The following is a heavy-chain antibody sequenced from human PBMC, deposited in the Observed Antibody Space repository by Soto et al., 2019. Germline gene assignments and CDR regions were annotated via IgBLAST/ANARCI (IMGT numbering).Heavy chain of an antibody. CDR1: GFSFEDYA. CDR3: AKDHYGSAIYGMDV. D-gene: IGHD3-10*01. J-gene: IGHJ6*02. CDR2: IAWNSEII. Sequence: EVQLVESGGGLVQPGRSLRLSCAASGFSFEDYAMHWVRQAPGKGLEWVSGIAWNSEIIGYAHSVKGLFTISRDNGKNFLYLKMNRLRPADTALYCCAKDHYGSAIYGMDVWGQGTTVTVSS. V-gene: IGHV3-9*01.